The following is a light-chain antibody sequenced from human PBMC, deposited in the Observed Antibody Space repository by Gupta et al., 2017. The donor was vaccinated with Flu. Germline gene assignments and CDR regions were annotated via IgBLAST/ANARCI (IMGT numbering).Light chain of an antibody. CDR1: QSVSSSY. V-gene: IGKV3-20*01. CDR2: GAS. CDR3: QQDGSLPLT. J-gene: IGKJ4*01. Sequence: EIVFTHSPCTLSLSPGERATLSYMPSQSVSSSYLAWYQQKPGQAPRLLIYGASSRATGIPDRFSGSGSGTEFTLTISSLEPEDFAVYYCQQDGSLPLTFGRGTKVEIK.